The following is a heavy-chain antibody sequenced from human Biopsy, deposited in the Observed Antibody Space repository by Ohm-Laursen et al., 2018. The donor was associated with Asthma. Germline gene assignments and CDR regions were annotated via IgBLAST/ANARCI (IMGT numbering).Heavy chain of an antibody. CDR2: IYYSGTT. V-gene: IGHV4-39*01. CDR3: ARGSSSWHHGPFHYYYGLDV. Sequence: SDTLSLTCSLSSGSGGYMRSGNYYWGWIRQPPGKGLEWIGSIYYSGTTYYNPSLESRVTVSADTSKNQFSLKLTSVTAADTAVYYCARGSSSWHHGPFHYYYGLDVWGQGTTATVSS. CDR1: SGSGGYMRSGNYY. J-gene: IGHJ6*02. D-gene: IGHD6-13*01.